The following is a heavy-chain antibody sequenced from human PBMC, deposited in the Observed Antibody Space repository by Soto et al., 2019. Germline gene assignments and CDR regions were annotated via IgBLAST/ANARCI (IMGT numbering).Heavy chain of an antibody. D-gene: IGHD1-26*01. CDR3: ARDRGALHYYDY. CDR2: IGAHSGST. V-gene: IGHV3-23*01. Sequence: GGSLRLSCAASGFSFSSYAMSWVRQAPGKGLEWVSAIGAHSGSTYYADSVRGRFTISRDKSKNTLYLQMNSLRAEDTAVYYCARDRGALHYYDYWGQGTLVTVSS. CDR1: GFSFSSYA. J-gene: IGHJ4*02.